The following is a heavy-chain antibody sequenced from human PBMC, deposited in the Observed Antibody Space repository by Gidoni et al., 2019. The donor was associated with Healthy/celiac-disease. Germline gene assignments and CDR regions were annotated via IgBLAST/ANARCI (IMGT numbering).Heavy chain of an antibody. D-gene: IGHD1-26*01. V-gene: IGHV3-30*18. CDR1: AFPFSRYG. CDR2: ISYDGSNK. CDR3: AKDHRVSGGYDY. Sequence: VQLVASEGGVFQPGRSLRLSCAAFAFPFSRYGMHWVRQAPGKGLEWVAVISYDGSNKYYADSVKGRFTISRDNSKNTLYLQMNSLRAEDTAVYYCAKDHRVSGGYDYWGQGTLVTVSS. J-gene: IGHJ4*02.